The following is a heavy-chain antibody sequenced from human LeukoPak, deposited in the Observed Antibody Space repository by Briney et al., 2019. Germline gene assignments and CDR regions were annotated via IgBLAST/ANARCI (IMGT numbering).Heavy chain of an antibody. D-gene: IGHD3-22*01. V-gene: IGHV4-30-4*08. Sequence: PSETLSLTCTVSGGSISSGDYYWSWIRQPPGKGLEWIGYIYHSGSTYYNPSLKSRVTISVDRSKNQFSLKLSSVTAADTAVYYCARGEYYYDSSGYYIHAPADYWGQGTLVTVSS. J-gene: IGHJ4*02. CDR2: IYHSGST. CDR3: ARGEYYYDSSGYYIHAPADY. CDR1: GGSISSGDYY.